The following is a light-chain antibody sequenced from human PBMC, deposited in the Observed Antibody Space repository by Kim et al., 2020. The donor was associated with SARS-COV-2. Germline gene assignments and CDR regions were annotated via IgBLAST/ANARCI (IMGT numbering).Light chain of an antibody. CDR3: QSYDNSLSGYI. Sequence: GVTNSCTGSSSNIGAGYDVHWYQQSPGTAPQLLIFGNSNRPSGVPARFSASKSGTSASLAISGLQAGDQTYYYCQSYDNSLSGYIFGSGTKVTVL. V-gene: IGLV1-40*01. J-gene: IGLJ1*01. CDR2: GNS. CDR1: SSNIGAGYD.